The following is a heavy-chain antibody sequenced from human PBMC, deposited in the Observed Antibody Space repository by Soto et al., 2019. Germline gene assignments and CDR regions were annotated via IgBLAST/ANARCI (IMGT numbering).Heavy chain of an antibody. J-gene: IGHJ5*02. CDR1: GYTFTSYA. D-gene: IGHD2-2*01. CDR3: ARESCSSTSCYWFDP. V-gene: IGHV1-3*01. Sequence: ASVKVSCKASGYTFTSYAMHWVRQAPGQGLEWMGWINPVNGIANYSQKFQGRVTITADKSTSTAYMELSSLRSEDTAVYYCARESCSSTSCYWFDPWGQGTLVTVSS. CDR2: INPVNGIA.